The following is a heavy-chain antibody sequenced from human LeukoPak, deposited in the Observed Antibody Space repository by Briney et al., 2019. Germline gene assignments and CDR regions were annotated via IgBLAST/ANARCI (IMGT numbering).Heavy chain of an antibody. D-gene: IGHD2-2*01. J-gene: IGHJ6*02. Sequence: SETLSLTCAVYGGSLSGYYWSWIRQPPGKGLEWIGEINHSGSTNYNPSLKSRVTISVDTSKNQFSLKLSSVTAADTAVYYCARAPLIYCSSTSCYWDYYYGMDVWGQGTTVTVSS. V-gene: IGHV4-34*01. CDR2: INHSGST. CDR1: GGSLSGYY. CDR3: ARAPLIYCSSTSCYWDYYYGMDV.